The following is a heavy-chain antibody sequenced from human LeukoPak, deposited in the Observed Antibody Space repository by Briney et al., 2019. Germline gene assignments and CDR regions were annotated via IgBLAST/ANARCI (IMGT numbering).Heavy chain of an antibody. CDR1: GFTFSSYA. J-gene: IGHJ5*02. D-gene: IGHD6-6*01. V-gene: IGHV3-23*01. CDR3: AKGEYSSSSSWFDP. Sequence: PGGSLRLSCAASGFTFSSYAMSWVRQAPGKGLEWVSAISGSGGSTYYADSVKGRFTISRDSSKNTLYLQMNSLRAEDTAVYYCAKGEYSSSSSWFDPWGQGTLVTVSS. CDR2: ISGSGGST.